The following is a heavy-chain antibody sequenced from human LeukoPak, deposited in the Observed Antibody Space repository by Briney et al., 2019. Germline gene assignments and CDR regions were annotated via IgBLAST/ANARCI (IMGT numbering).Heavy chain of an antibody. J-gene: IGHJ4*02. CDR1: GFTFSDYY. CDR2: ISSSSSYT. CDR3: ARGEYSSGWYDYFDY. V-gene: IGHV3-11*06. D-gene: IGHD6-19*01. Sequence: GGSLRLSCAASGFTFSDYYMSWIRQAPGKGLEWVSYISSSSSYTNYADSVKGRFTISRDNAKNSLYLQMNSLRAEDTAVYYCARGEYSSGWYDYFDYWGQGTLVTVSS.